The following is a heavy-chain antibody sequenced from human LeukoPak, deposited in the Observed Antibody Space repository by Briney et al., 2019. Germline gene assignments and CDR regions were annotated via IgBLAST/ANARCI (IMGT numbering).Heavy chain of an antibody. CDR1: GGSISNGGYY. J-gene: IGHJ6*03. CDR3: ARVDGDYGDYYYYMDV. V-gene: IGHV4-31*03. CDR2: IYYSGST. D-gene: IGHD4-17*01. Sequence: PSETLSLTCTVSGGSISNGGYYWSWICQHPGKGLEWIGYIYYSGSTYYNPSLNSRVTISVDTSENQFSLKLSSVTAADTAVYYCARVDGDYGDYYYYMDVWGKGTTVTVSS.